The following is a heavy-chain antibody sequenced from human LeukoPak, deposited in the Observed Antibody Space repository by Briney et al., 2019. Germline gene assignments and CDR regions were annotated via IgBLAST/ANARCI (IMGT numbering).Heavy chain of an antibody. CDR1: GYSFTSYW. D-gene: IGHD3-9*01. V-gene: IGHV5-51*01. CDR2: IYPGDSET. J-gene: IGHJ4*02. CDR3: ATHYDILTGYYYFDY. Sequence: GESLKISCKGSGYSFTSYWIGWVRQMPGKGLEWMGIIYPGDSETRYNPSFQGQVTISADKSISTAYLQWSSLKASDTAMYYCATHYDILTGYYYFDYWGQGTLVTVSS.